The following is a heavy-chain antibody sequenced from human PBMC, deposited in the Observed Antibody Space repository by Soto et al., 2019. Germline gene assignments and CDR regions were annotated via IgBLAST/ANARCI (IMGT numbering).Heavy chain of an antibody. V-gene: IGHV1-18*01. CDR3: ARGGAYDSSGKHYFDY. CDR1: GYTFTSYG. Sequence: ASVKVSCKASGYTFTSYGISWVRQAPGQGLEWMGWISAYNGSTNYAQKLQGRVTMTTDTSTSTAYMELRSLRSDDTAVYYCARGGAYDSSGKHYFDYWGQGTLVTVSS. D-gene: IGHD3-22*01. CDR2: ISAYNGST. J-gene: IGHJ4*02.